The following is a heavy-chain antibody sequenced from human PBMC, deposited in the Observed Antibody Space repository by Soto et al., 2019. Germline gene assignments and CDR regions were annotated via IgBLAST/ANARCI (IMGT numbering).Heavy chain of an antibody. V-gene: IGHV4-31*03. CDR1: GGSISSGAYY. J-gene: IGHJ4*02. Sequence: QVQLQESGPGLVKPSQTLSLTCTVSGGSISSGAYYWSWIRQHPGKGLEWIGYSYYSGSNFYNPSLKRRVTISVDTSKTHFSLRLSSVTAADTAVYYCARESGDMNYFDYWGQGTLVAVSS. CDR3: ARESGDMNYFDY. D-gene: IGHD2-21*02. CDR2: SYYSGSN.